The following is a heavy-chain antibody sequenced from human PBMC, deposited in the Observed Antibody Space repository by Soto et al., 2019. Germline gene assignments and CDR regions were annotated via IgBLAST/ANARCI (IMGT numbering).Heavy chain of an antibody. D-gene: IGHD4-4*01. CDR3: ARHANRNYGLYYFDY. V-gene: IGHV4-59*08. J-gene: IGHJ4*02. Sequence: SETXSLTCTVSGGSISGYFWSWIRQPPGKGLEWIGYLYYSGSTNYSPSLRSRVTISVDTSRNQFSLKLSSVTAADTAVYYCARHANRNYGLYYFDYWGQGTLVTVSS. CDR1: GGSISGYF. CDR2: LYYSGST.